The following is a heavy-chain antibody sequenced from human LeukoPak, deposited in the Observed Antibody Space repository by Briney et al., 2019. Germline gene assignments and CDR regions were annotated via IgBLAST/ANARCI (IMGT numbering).Heavy chain of an antibody. V-gene: IGHV3-30-3*01. CDR3: ASSSIVVYY. Sequence: PGGSLRLSCAASGFTFSSYAMSWVRQAPGKGLEWVAVISYDGSNKYYADSVKGRFTISRDNSKNTLYLQMNSLRAEDTAVYYCASSSIVVYYWGQGTLVTVSS. J-gene: IGHJ4*02. CDR1: GFTFSSYA. D-gene: IGHD3-22*01. CDR2: ISYDGSNK.